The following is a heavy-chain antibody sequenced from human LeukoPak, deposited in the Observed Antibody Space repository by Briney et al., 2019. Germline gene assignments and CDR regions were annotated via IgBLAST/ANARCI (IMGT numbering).Heavy chain of an antibody. Sequence: SETLSLTCAVAGTSFSSYYWSWIRQPPGKGLEWIGEVNHSGYTNDNPSLKSRVTISVDTSKNQFSLRLRSVTAADTGVYFCARMTTGHDFWGQGTLVTVSS. CDR3: ARMTTGHDF. D-gene: IGHD4-17*01. J-gene: IGHJ4*02. V-gene: IGHV4-34*01. CDR2: VNHSGYT. CDR1: GTSFSSYY.